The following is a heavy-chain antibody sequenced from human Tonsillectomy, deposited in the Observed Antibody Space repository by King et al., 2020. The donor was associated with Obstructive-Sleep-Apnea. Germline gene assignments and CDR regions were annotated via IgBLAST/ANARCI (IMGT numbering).Heavy chain of an antibody. D-gene: IGHD2-2*01. V-gene: IGHV3-11*01. CDR1: GFTFSDYY. CDR3: ARDCSSTSCYERGGDYGMDV. J-gene: IGHJ6*02. Sequence: VQLVESGGGLVKPGGSLRLSCAASGFTFSDYYMSWIRQAPGKGLEWVSYISSSGSTIYYADSVKGRFTISRDNAKNSLYLQMNSLRAEETAVYYCARDCSSTSCYERGGDYGMDVWGQGTTVTVSS. CDR2: ISSSGSTI.